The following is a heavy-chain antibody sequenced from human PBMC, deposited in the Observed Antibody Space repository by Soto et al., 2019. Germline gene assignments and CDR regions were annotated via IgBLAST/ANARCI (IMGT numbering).Heavy chain of an antibody. Sequence: SVKVSCKASGGTFSSYAISWVRQAPGQGLEWMGGIIPIFGTANYAQKFQGRVTITADESTSTAYMELSSLRSEDTAVYYCARGDYYRSGSYYLSSYYYGMDVWGQGTTVTVSS. CDR1: GGTFSSYA. J-gene: IGHJ6*02. CDR3: ARGDYYRSGSYYLSSYYYGMDV. CDR2: IIPIFGTA. V-gene: IGHV1-69*13. D-gene: IGHD3-10*01.